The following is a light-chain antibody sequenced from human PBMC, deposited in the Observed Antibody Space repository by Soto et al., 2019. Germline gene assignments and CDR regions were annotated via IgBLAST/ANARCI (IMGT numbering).Light chain of an antibody. J-gene: IGKJ5*01. V-gene: IGKV3-11*01. Sequence: PGDSATLSCRATGSVSSYLAWYQQTPGQAPRLLIYDASSRPTDIPARFSGSWSGTDFNLTISSLQTEDFATYDCQQANSFPITFGQGTRLEIK. CDR3: QQANSFPIT. CDR1: GSVSSY. CDR2: DAS.